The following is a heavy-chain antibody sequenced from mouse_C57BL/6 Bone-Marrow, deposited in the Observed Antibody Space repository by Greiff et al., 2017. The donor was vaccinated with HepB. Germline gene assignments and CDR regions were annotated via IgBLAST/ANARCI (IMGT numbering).Heavy chain of an antibody. CDR2: IWRGGST. V-gene: IGHV2-5*01. CDR3: AKIDDYGSTPWYFDV. Sequence: VQLVESGPGLVQPSQSLSITCTVSGFSLTSYGVHWVRQSPGKGLEWLGVIWRGGSTDYNAAFMSRLSITKDNSKSQVFFKMNSLQADDTAIYYCAKIDDYGSTPWYFDVWGTGTTVTVSS. D-gene: IGHD1-1*01. J-gene: IGHJ1*03. CDR1: GFSLTSYG.